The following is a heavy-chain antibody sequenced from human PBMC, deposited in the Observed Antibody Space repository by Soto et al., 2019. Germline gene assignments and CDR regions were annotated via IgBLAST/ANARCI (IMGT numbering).Heavy chain of an antibody. CDR2: ISSSGGST. CDR1: GFTFSSYA. CDR3: AKDVVGGYYYYGMDV. D-gene: IGHD2-21*01. Sequence: EVQLLESGGGLVQPGGSLRLSCAASGFTFSSYAMSWVRQAPGKGLEWVSAISSSGGSTYYADSVKGRFTISRDNSKNTLYLQMNSLRAEDTAVYYCAKDVVGGYYYYGMDVWGQGTTVTVSS. V-gene: IGHV3-23*01. J-gene: IGHJ6*02.